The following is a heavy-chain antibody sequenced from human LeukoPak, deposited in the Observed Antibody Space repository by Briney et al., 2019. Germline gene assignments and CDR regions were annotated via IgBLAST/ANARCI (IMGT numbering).Heavy chain of an antibody. CDR1: GFTFSTYA. J-gene: IGHJ4*02. CDR3: AKVRLRYNWNYVWGRSLDYFDY. CDR2: LSSSGGNT. D-gene: IGHD1-7*01. V-gene: IGHV3-23*01. Sequence: HPGGSLRLSCAASGFTFSTYAMTWLRQAPGKGLEWVSALSSSGGNTYYADSVKGRFTISRDNSKNMLYLQMNSLRAEDTAVYYCAKVRLRYNWNYVWGRSLDYFDYWGQGTLVTVSS.